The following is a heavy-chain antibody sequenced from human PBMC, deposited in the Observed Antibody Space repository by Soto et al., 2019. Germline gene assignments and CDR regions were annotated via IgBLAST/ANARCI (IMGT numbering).Heavy chain of an antibody. J-gene: IGHJ3*02. D-gene: IGHD1-26*01. CDR3: ARELEVAATGVGGFDI. Sequence: EVQLVESGGGLVKRGGSLRLSCAASGFSFSSYSMNWVRQAPGKGLEWVSSISSSSSYIYYADSVKGRFTISRDNAKNSLYLQMNSLRAEDTAVYYCARELEVAATGVGGFDIWGQGTMVTVSS. CDR2: ISSSSSYI. CDR1: GFSFSSYS. V-gene: IGHV3-21*01.